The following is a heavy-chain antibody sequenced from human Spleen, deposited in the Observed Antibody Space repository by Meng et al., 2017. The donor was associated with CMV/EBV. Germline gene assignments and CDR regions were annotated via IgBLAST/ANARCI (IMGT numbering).Heavy chain of an antibody. CDR2: IKQDGSEK. CDR3: ARDCSSSSCYRGGFDP. Sequence: GESLKISCAASGFTFSSYWMTWVRQAPGKGLQWVANIKQDGSEKYYVDSVKGRFTISRDNAKNSLYLQMNSLRGEDTAVYYCARDCSSSSCYRGGFDPWGQGTLVTVSS. J-gene: IGHJ5*02. D-gene: IGHD2-2*01. V-gene: IGHV3-7*01. CDR1: GFTFSSYW.